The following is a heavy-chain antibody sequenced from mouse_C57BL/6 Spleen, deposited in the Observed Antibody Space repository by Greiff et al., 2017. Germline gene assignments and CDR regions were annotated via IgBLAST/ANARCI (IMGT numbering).Heavy chain of an antibody. CDR2: ISSGGSYT. Sequence: EVKVVEPGGDLVKPGGSLKLSCAASGFTFSSYGMSWVRQTPDKRLEWVATISSGGSYTYYPDSVKGRFTISRDNAKNTLYLQMSSLKSEDTAMYYCARRMISYAMDYWGQGTSVTVSS. CDR1: GFTFSSYG. D-gene: IGHD2-4*01. CDR3: ARRMISYAMDY. V-gene: IGHV5-6*02. J-gene: IGHJ4*01.